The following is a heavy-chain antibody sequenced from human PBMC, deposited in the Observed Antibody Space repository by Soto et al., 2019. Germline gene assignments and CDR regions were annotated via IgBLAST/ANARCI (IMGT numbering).Heavy chain of an antibody. V-gene: IGHV3-74*01. Sequence: EVQLVESGGGLVQPGGSLRLSCAASGFTFSSYWMHWVRQAPGKGLVWVSRINSDGSSTSYADSVKGRFTISRDNAKNTLYLQMNSLRAEDTAVYYCAAWLYYYYGMDVWGQGTTVTVSS. J-gene: IGHJ6*02. D-gene: IGHD5-12*01. CDR3: AAWLYYYYGMDV. CDR1: GFTFSSYW. CDR2: INSDGSST.